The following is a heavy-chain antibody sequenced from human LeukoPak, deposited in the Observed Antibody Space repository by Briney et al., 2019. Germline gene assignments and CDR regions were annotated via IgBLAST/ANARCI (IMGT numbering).Heavy chain of an antibody. Sequence: GGSLRLSCAASGFTFSSYEMNWVRQAPGKGLEWVSYISSSGSTIYYADSVKGRFTISRDNAKNSLYLQMNSLRAEDTAVYYCARTYYSSGYYFPDAFDIWGQGTMVTVSS. CDR2: ISSSGSTI. CDR3: ARTYYSSGYYFPDAFDI. CDR1: GFTFSSYE. V-gene: IGHV3-48*03. D-gene: IGHD3-22*01. J-gene: IGHJ3*02.